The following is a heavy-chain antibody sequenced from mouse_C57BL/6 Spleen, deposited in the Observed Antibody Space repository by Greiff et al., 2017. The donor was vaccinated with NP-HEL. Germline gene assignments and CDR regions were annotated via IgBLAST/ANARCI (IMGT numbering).Heavy chain of an antibody. CDR2: ISNGGGST. CDR3: ARGGSTGTAWFAY. V-gene: IGHV5-12*01. CDR1: GFTFSDYY. D-gene: IGHD4-1*02. Sequence: EVMLVESGGGLVQPGGSLKLSCAASGFTFSDYYMYWVRQTPGKGLEWVAYISNGGGSTYYPDTVKGRFTISRDNANNTLYLQMSRLKSEDTAMYYCARGGSTGTAWFAYWGQGTLVTVSA. J-gene: IGHJ3*01.